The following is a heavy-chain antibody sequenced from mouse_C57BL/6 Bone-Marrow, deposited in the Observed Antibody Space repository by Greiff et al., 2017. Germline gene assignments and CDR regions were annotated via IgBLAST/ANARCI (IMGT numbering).Heavy chain of an antibody. CDR3: AREEGDYDGSSWGDY. D-gene: IGHD1-1*01. Sequence: QVQLQQPGAELVKPGASVKLSCKASGYTFTSYWMQWVKQRPGQGLEWIGEIDPSASYTNYNQKFKGKATLTVDTSSSTAYMQLSSLTSEDSAVYYCAREEGDYDGSSWGDYWGQGTTLTVSS. V-gene: IGHV1-50*01. CDR1: GYTFTSYW. J-gene: IGHJ2*01. CDR2: IDPSASYT.